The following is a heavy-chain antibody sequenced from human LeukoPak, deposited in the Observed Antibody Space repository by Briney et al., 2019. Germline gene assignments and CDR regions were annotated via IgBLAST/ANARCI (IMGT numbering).Heavy chain of an antibody. CDR3: ARAPSEWLVRNDDDY. CDR1: GFTFSSCE. CDR2: ISNSGSTI. V-gene: IGHV3-48*03. D-gene: IGHD6-19*01. J-gene: IGHJ4*02. Sequence: GGSLRLSCAASGFTFSSCEMNWVRQAPGKGLEWVSYISNSGSTIYYADSVKGRFTISRDNAKNSLYLQMNSLRAEDTAVYYCARAPSEWLVRNDDDYWGQGTLVTVSS.